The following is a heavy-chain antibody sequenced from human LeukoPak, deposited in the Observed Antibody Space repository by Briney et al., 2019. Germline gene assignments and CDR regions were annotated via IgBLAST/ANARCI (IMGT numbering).Heavy chain of an antibody. Sequence: QPGGSLRLSCAASGFTFNSYAMTWVRQAPRKGLEWLSTMSGNGRTTYYADSVKGRFTIYRDNSKNTLYLRMNNLRGEDTAVYYCARAHDNCGGDCSPLDYSDYWGQGTLVTVSS. CDR1: GFTFNSYA. V-gene: IGHV3-23*01. CDR3: ARAHDNCGGDCSPLDYSDY. D-gene: IGHD2-21*02. J-gene: IGHJ4*02. CDR2: MSGNGRTT.